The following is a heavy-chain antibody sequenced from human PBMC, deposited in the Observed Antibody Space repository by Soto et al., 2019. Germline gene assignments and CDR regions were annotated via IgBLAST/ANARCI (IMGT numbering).Heavy chain of an antibody. CDR3: ARRRRSSGVFDP. CDR1: GYTFTSYD. V-gene: IGHV1-8*01. J-gene: IGHJ5*02. CDR2: MNPNSGNT. Sequence: QVQLVLSGAEVKKPGASVKVSCKASGYTFTSYDINWVRQATGQGLEWMGWMNPNSGNTGYAQKFQGRVTMTRNTSISTAYMELSSLRSEDTAVYYCARRRRSSGVFDPWGQGTLVTVSS. D-gene: IGHD2-15*01.